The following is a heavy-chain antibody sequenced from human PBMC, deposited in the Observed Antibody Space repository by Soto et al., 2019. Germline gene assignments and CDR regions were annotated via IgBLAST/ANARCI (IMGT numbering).Heavy chain of an antibody. CDR2: IYYSGST. CDR1: GGSISSYY. J-gene: IGHJ5*02. D-gene: IGHD3-3*01. Sequence: SETLSLTWTVSGGSISSYYGSWIRQPPVKGLEWIGYIYYSGSTNYNPSLKSRVTISVDTSKNQFSLKLSSVTAADTAVYYCARGDYDFWSGYGTMGIDPWGQGTLVTVSS. V-gene: IGHV4-59*01. CDR3: ARGDYDFWSGYGTMGIDP.